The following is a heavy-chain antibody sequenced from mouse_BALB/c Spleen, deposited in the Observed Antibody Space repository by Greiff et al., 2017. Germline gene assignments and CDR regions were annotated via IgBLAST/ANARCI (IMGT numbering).Heavy chain of an antibody. CDR2: IYPSDSYT. CDR3: TREVITTATNYFDY. D-gene: IGHD1-2*01. J-gene: IGHJ2*01. Sequence: QVQLQQPGAELVRPGASVKLSCKASGYTFTSYWINWVKQRPGQGLEWIGNIYPSDSYTNYNQKFKDKATLTVDKSSSTAYMQLSSPTSEDSAVYYCTREVITTATNYFDYWGQGTTLTVSS. V-gene: IGHV1-69*02. CDR1: GYTFTSYW.